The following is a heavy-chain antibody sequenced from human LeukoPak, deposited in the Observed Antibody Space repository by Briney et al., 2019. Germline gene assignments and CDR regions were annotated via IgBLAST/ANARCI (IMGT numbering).Heavy chain of an antibody. CDR2: IYPRDGST. Sequence: GASVKVSYKASGYSFTSNYIHWVRQAPGQGLEWMGMIYPRDGSTSYAQKFQGRVTVTRDTSTSTVHMELSGLRSEDTAVYYCARDQEASDYWGQGTLVTVSS. CDR3: ARDQEASDY. CDR1: GYSFTSNY. J-gene: IGHJ4*02. V-gene: IGHV1-46*01.